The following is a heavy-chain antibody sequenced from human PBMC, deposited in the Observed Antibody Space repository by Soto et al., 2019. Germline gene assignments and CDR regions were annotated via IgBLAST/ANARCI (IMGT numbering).Heavy chain of an antibody. J-gene: IGHJ4*02. CDR2: INSGGST. V-gene: IGHV3-66*01. CDR3: AGIRPPLY. Sequence: EVPLVESGGGLVQPGGSLRLSCAVSGFTVSSNYMSWVRQAPGKGLEWVSVINSGGSTFYADAVKGRFTISRDNSKNTLYLQMNSLRAEDTAVYYCAGIRPPLYWGQGTLVTVSS. D-gene: IGHD5-18*01. CDR1: GFTVSSNY.